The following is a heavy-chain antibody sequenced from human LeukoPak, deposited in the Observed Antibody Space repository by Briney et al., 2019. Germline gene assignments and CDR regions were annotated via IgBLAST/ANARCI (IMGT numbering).Heavy chain of an antibody. J-gene: IGHJ4*02. V-gene: IGHV3-30*18. CDR3: AKGGYYERPWYFDY. CDR1: GFTFSAYG. D-gene: IGHD3-22*01. CDR2: VSYDGTNK. Sequence: PGRSLRLSCAASGFTFSAYGIHWVRQAPGKGLEWVAVVSYDGTNKFYADSVKGRFTISRDNSKNALYLQMNSLRAEDTAVYYCAKGGYYERPWYFDYWGQGTLVTVSS.